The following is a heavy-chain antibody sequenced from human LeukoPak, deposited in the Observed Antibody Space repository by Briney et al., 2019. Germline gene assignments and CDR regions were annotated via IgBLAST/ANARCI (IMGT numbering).Heavy chain of an antibody. D-gene: IGHD5-24*01. CDR2: IGPTGSDR. CDR3: ATETDGRHYDY. V-gene: IGHV3-21*06. J-gene: IGHJ4*02. CDR1: GLTFSTSG. Sequence: GGSLRLSCTASGLTFSTSGFNWVRQAPGKGQEWVASIGPTGSDRYHADSIKGRFTISRDNANNFLYLQMNSLRAEDTAVYYCATETDGRHYDYWGQGTLLTVSS.